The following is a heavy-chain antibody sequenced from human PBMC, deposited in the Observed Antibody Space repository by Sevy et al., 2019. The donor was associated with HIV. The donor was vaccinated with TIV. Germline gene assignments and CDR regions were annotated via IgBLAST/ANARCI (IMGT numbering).Heavy chain of an antibody. CDR3: ARGERTYFDY. D-gene: IGHD1-26*01. J-gene: IGHJ4*02. CDR1: GYTFTGYY. Sequence: ASVKVSCKASGYTFTGYYMHWVRQAPGQGLEWMGWINPNSGGTNYAQKVQGRVTMTRDTSISTAYMELSRLRSDDTAVYDCARGERTYFDYWGQGTLVTVSS. CDR2: INPNSGGT. V-gene: IGHV1-2*02.